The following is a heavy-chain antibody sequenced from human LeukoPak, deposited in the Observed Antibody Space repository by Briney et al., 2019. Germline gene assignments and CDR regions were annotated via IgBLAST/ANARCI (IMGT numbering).Heavy chain of an antibody. CDR2: IYHTGST. D-gene: IGHD6-13*01. J-gene: IGHJ5*02. V-gene: IGHV4-39*01. Sequence: SETLSLTCTVSGGSISSSNYYWGWIRQPPGKGLEWLGNIYHTGSTYYIPSLQSRVTISSDTSKNQFSLKLSSVTAADTAMYYCASVCSSWYAGAPSWGQGTLVIVSS. CDR3: ASVCSSWYAGAPS. CDR1: GGSISSSNYY.